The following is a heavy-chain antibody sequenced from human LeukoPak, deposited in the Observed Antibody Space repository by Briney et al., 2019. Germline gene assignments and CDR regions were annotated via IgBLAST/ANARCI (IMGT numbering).Heavy chain of an antibody. CDR3: AKKAYVLRFLEWFLFDY. CDR1: GFIFSSYA. D-gene: IGHD3-3*01. J-gene: IGHJ4*02. CDR2: ISGKTGST. V-gene: IGHV3-23*01. Sequence: GGSLRLSCAASGFIFSSYAMSWVRQAPGKGLEWGSAISGKTGSTYYADSVKGRFTISRYNSKNTLYLQINSLRAEDTAVYYCAKKAYVLRFLEWFLFDYWGQGTLVTVSS.